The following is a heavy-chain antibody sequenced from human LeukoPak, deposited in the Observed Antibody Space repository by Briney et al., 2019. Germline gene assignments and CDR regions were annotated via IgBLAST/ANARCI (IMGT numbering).Heavy chain of an antibody. J-gene: IGHJ4*02. CDR3: ARAGTSGWLNFDY. D-gene: IGHD6-19*01. CDR2: IYYSGSA. CDR1: GGSISSTSYY. V-gene: IGHV4-39*07. Sequence: SETLSLTCTVSGGSISSTSYYWGWIRQPPGKGLEWIGNIYYSGSAYYNPSLKSRLTISVDTSKNQFSLKLTSVTAADTAVYYCARAGTSGWLNFDYWGQGTLVTVSS.